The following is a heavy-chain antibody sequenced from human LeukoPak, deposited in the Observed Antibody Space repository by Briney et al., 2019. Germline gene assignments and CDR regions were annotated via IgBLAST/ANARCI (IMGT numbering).Heavy chain of an antibody. J-gene: IGHJ6*03. Sequence: SETLSLTCTVSGGSISSYYWSWIRQPAGKGLEWIGRIYTSGSTNYNPSLKSRVTMSVDTSKNQFSLKLSSVTAADTAVYYCARQGQPLPYYYYMDVWGKGTTVTVSS. V-gene: IGHV4-4*07. CDR3: ARQGQPLPYYYYMDV. CDR2: IYTSGST. D-gene: IGHD6-13*01. CDR1: GGSISSYY.